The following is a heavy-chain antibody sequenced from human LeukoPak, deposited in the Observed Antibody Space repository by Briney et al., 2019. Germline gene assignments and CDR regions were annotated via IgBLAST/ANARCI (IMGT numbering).Heavy chain of an antibody. D-gene: IGHD6-19*01. CDR3: ARILSSSWYEYFHH. J-gene: IGHJ1*01. V-gene: IGHV1-69*13. Sequence: ASVKVSCKASGGTFSNYAISWVRQAPGQGLEWMGAIIPIFGTANYAQKCQGRVTITADESTSTAYIELSSLRSEDTAVYYCARILSSSWYEYFHHWGQGTLVTVSS. CDR2: IIPIFGTA. CDR1: GGTFSNYA.